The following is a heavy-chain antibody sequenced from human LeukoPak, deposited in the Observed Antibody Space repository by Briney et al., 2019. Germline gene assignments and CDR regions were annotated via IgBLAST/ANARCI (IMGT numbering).Heavy chain of an antibody. CDR3: ARLGYCSSTSCYRSGLFDY. V-gene: IGHV3-7*01. Sequence: GGSLRLSCAASGFTFSSYWMHWVRQAPGKGLEWVANIKQDGSEKYYVDSVKGRFTISRDNAKNSLYLQMNSLRAEDTAVYYCARLGYCSSTSCYRSGLFDYWGQGTLVTVSS. J-gene: IGHJ4*02. D-gene: IGHD2-2*02. CDR2: IKQDGSEK. CDR1: GFTFSSYW.